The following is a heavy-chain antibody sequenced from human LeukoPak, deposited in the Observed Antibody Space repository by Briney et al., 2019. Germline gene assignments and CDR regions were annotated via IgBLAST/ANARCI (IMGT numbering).Heavy chain of an antibody. J-gene: IGHJ4*02. V-gene: IGHV5-51*01. CDR2: IYPGDSDT. CDR1: GYSFTSYW. D-gene: IGHD4-23*01. Sequence: GESLKISCKGSGYSFTSYWIGWVRQMPGKGLEWMGIIYPGDSDTRYSPSFQGQVTISADKSISTAYLQWSSLKASDTAMYYCARFVVTPVSGYYFDYWGQGTLVTVSS. CDR3: ARFVVTPVSGYYFDY.